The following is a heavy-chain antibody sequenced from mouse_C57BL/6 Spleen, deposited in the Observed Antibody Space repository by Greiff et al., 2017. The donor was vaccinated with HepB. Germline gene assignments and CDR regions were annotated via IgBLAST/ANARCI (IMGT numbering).Heavy chain of an antibody. Sequence: EVQLQQSGAELVRPGASVKLSCTASGFNIKDDYMHWVKQRPEQGLEWIGWIDPENGDTEYASKFQGKATITADTSSNTAYLQLSSLTSEDTAVYYCTSIYDGYYFAWFAYWGQGTLVTVSA. D-gene: IGHD2-3*01. CDR2: IDPENGDT. CDR3: TSIYDGYYFAWFAY. V-gene: IGHV14-4*01. CDR1: GFNIKDDY. J-gene: IGHJ3*01.